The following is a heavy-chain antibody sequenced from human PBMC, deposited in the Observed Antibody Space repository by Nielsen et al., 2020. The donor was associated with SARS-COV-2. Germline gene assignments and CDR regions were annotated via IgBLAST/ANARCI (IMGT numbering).Heavy chain of an antibody. CDR3: ARDRPLQWELGY. D-gene: IGHD1-26*01. Sequence: GESLKISCAASGFTFSSYWMHWVRQAPGKGLVWVSRINSDGSSTSYADSVKGRFTISRDNAKNTLYLQMNSLRAEDTAVYYCARDRPLQWELGYWGQGTLVTVSS. J-gene: IGHJ4*02. CDR1: GFTFSSYW. V-gene: IGHV3-74*01. CDR2: INSDGSST.